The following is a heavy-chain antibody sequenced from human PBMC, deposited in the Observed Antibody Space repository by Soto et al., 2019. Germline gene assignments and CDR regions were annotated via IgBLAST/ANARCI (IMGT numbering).Heavy chain of an antibody. J-gene: IGHJ6*02. V-gene: IGHV3-53*01. Sequence: GGSLRLSCVASGFSVSGNYITWVRQAPGKGLEWVSVIYSGGGTHFADSVKGRFTISRDNSKNTVYLQMSSLRDEDTAVYYCARGVNELNYYGMDVWGQGTTVTVSS. CDR1: GFSVSGNY. D-gene: IGHD1-7*01. CDR3: ARGVNELNYYGMDV. CDR2: IYSGGGT.